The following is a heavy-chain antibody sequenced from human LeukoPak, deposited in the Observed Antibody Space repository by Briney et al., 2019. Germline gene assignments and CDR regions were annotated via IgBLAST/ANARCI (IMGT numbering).Heavy chain of an antibody. CDR3: ARGPHTVASWASFDF. CDR1: GFPFSSYW. CDR2: IKQDGNDE. V-gene: IGHV3-7*03. Sequence: PGGSLRLSCVASGFPFSSYWMTWVRQAPGKGPEWVASIKQDGNDEYYVDSVKGRFTISRDNAKNSLYLQMNSLRAEDTAVYYCARGPHTVASWASFDFWGQGTLVTVSS. J-gene: IGHJ4*02. D-gene: IGHD5-12*01.